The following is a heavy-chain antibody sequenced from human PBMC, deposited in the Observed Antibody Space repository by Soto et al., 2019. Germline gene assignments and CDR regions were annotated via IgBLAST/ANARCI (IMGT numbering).Heavy chain of an antibody. CDR3: AKDRARRTSGYFFEY. CDR1: GFTFSTYA. Sequence: EVQLLESGGKLVQPGGSLTLSCAASGFTFSTYAMAWVRQAPGKGLEWVSGVSASGLNTDYADPVKGRFYISRDNSKNRVSLHMNSLSAEDTALYYCAKDRARRTSGYFFEYWGQGTPVTVSS. CDR2: VSASGLNT. J-gene: IGHJ4*02. V-gene: IGHV3-23*01. D-gene: IGHD1-1*01.